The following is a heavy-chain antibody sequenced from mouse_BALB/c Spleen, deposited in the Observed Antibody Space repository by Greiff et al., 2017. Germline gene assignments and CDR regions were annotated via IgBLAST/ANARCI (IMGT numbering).Heavy chain of an antibody. V-gene: IGHV14-3*02. Sequence: VQLKQSGAELVKPGASVKLSCTASGFNIKDTYMHWVKQRPEQGLEWIGRIDPANGNTKYDPKFQGKATITADTSSNTAYLQLSSLTSEDTAVYYCARTTVVHYYAMDYWGQGTSVTVSS. CDR2: IDPANGNT. CDR3: ARTTVVHYYAMDY. CDR1: GFNIKDTY. J-gene: IGHJ4*01. D-gene: IGHD1-1*01.